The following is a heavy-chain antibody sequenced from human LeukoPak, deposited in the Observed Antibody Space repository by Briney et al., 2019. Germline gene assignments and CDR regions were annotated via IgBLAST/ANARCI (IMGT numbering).Heavy chain of an antibody. D-gene: IGHD5/OR15-5a*01. CDR3: ARDHVYGGADY. CDR1: GFTFSTYT. Sequence: GGSLRLSCAASGFTFSTYTMNWGRQAPGKGLEWVSLTSGDGITTYFADSVKGRFTISRDNSKSSLFLQMNSLRTEDTALYYCARDHVYGGADYWGQGTLVTVSS. CDR2: TSGDGITT. V-gene: IGHV3-43*02. J-gene: IGHJ4*02.